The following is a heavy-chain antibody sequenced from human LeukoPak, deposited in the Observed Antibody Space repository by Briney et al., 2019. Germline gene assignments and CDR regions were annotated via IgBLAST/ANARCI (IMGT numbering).Heavy chain of an antibody. CDR3: ARHGVEYGAYDHYYYYMDV. CDR1: GGSFSGYY. Sequence: SETLSRTCAVYGGSFSGYYWSGIRQPPGKGLEWIGEINHSGSTNYNPSLKSRVTISVDTSKNQFSLKLSSVTAADTAVYYCARHGVEYGAYDHYYYYMDVWGKGTTVIISS. D-gene: IGHD5-12*01. V-gene: IGHV4-34*01. J-gene: IGHJ6*03. CDR2: INHSGST.